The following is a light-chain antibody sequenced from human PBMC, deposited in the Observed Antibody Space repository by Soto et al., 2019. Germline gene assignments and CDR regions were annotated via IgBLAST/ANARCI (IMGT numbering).Light chain of an antibody. J-gene: IGKJ5*01. CDR1: KSVSSS. CDR3: QQRSNWPPEA. CDR2: DAS. Sequence: EIVLTQSPATLSLSPGERATLSCRASKSVSSSLAWYQQKPGQAPRLLIYDASNRATGIPARFSGSGSGTDFTLTLSSLEPEDLAVYYCQQRSNWPPEAFGQGTRLEIK. V-gene: IGKV3-11*01.